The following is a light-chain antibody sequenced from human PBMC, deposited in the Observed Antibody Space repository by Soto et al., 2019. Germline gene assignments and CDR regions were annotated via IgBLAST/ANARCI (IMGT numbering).Light chain of an antibody. CDR2: EVS. J-gene: IGLJ1*01. CDR3: SSYTRSSSYV. CDR1: SSDVGGYNY. V-gene: IGLV2-14*01. Sequence: QSVLTQPASVSGSPGQSITISCTGTSSDVGGYNYVSWYQQHPGKAPKLMIYEVSNRPSGVSNRFSGSKSGNTASLTISGLQAEGEADYYCSSYTRSSSYVFGNGTKVTV.